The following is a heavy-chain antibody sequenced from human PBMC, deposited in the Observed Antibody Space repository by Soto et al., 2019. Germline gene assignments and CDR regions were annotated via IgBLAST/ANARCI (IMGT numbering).Heavy chain of an antibody. CDR1: GGSISSGGYY. J-gene: IGHJ5*02. CDR2: IYYSGST. D-gene: IGHD3-16*01. CDR3: ARVGGINWFDP. V-gene: IGHV4-31*03. Sequence: QVQLQESGPGLVKPSQTLSLTCTVSGGSISSGGYYWSWIRQHPGKGLEWIGYIYYSGSTYYNPSLKSRVTILVDTSKNQFPLKLSSVTAADTAVYSCARVGGINWFDPWGQGTLVTVSS.